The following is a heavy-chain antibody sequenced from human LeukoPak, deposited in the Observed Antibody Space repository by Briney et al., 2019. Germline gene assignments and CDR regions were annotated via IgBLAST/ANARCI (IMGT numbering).Heavy chain of an antibody. CDR3: AKVGYCGGDCGFDY. D-gene: IGHD2-21*02. CDR2: ISGDGGST. CDR1: GFTFDDYA. V-gene: IGHV3-43*02. J-gene: IGHJ4*02. Sequence: GGSLRLSCAASGFTFDDYAMDWGRQAPGKGLEWVSLISGDGGSTYYADSVKGRFTICRDNSKNSLYLQMNSLRTEDTALYYCAKVGYCGGDCGFDYWGQGTLVTVSS.